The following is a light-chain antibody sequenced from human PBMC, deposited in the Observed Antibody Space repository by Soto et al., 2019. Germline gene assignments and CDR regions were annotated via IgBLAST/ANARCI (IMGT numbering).Light chain of an antibody. CDR2: GAS. V-gene: IGKV3-11*01. Sequence: EIVLTQSPATLSLSPGERATLSCRASQSVRTSLAWYQQKPGQAPRLPIYGASNRATGIPDRFSGSGSGTDFTLTISRREPADFAVYYCQHYNNWPITFGQGTRLEIK. CDR1: QSVRTS. CDR3: QHYNNWPIT. J-gene: IGKJ5*01.